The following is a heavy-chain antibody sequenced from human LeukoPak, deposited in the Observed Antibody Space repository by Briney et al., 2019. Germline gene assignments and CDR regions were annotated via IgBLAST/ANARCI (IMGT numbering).Heavy chain of an antibody. CDR2: FYYSVST. J-gene: IGHJ4*02. CDR1: GGFISCYY. CDR3: ARSPFLEWFFDRGYFDY. Sequence: PSETLSLTCNVAGGFISCYYWCWLRQPPGKGLEWIGYFYYSVSTNYNPFLKSRVTISVDTSNNQFSLKLSSVTAADTAVYYCARSPFLEWFFDRGYFDYWGQGTLVTVSS. D-gene: IGHD3-3*02. V-gene: IGHV4-59*01.